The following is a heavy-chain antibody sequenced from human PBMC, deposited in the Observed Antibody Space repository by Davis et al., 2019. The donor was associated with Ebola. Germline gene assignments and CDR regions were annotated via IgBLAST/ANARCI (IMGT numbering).Heavy chain of an antibody. CDR3: ARGSITIPMDV. J-gene: IGHJ6*02. V-gene: IGHV1-46*01. CDR2: INPSGGST. Sequence: ASVKVSCKASGGTFSSYAISWVRQAPGQGLEWMGIINPSGGSTSYAQKFQGRVTMTRDTSTSTVYMELSSLRSEDTAVYYCARGSITIPMDVWGQGTTVTVSS. D-gene: IGHD3-3*01. CDR1: GGTFSSYA.